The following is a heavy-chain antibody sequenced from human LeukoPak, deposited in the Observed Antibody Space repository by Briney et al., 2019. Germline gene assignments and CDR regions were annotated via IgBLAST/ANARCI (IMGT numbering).Heavy chain of an antibody. Sequence: GASVKVSCKASGYTFTGYYMYWVRQAPGQGLEWMGWINPNSGGTNYAQKFQGRVTMTRDTSISTAYMELSRLRSDDTAVYYCATSGYSSSWYGYFDYWGQGTLVTVSS. D-gene: IGHD6-13*01. J-gene: IGHJ4*02. CDR3: ATSGYSSSWYGYFDY. CDR1: GYTFTGYY. CDR2: INPNSGGT. V-gene: IGHV1-2*02.